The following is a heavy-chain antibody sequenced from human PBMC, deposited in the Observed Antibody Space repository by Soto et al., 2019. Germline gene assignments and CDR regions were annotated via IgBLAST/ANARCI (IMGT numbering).Heavy chain of an antibody. CDR2: MNPNSGNT. J-gene: IGHJ3*02. V-gene: IGHV1-8*01. CDR1: GYTFTSYD. D-gene: IGHD6-13*01. Sequence: ASVKVSCKASGYTFTSYDINWVRQATGQGLEWMGWMNPNSGNTGYAQKFQGRVTMTRNTSISTAYMELSSLRSEDTAVYYCARVEQQLGDAFDIWGQGTMVTVSS. CDR3: ARVEQQLGDAFDI.